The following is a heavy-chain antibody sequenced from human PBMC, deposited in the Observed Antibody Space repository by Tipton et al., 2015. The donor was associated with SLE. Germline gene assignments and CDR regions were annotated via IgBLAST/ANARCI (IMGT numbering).Heavy chain of an antibody. CDR3: ARDVRARVGARGGY. Sequence: TLSLTCTVSGGSISSSSYYWGWIRQPPGKGLEWIGSIYYSGSTYYNPSLKSRVTISVDTSKNQFSLKLSSVTAADTAVYYCARDVRARVGARGGYWGQGTLVTVSS. CDR1: GGSISSSSYY. CDR2: IYYSGST. V-gene: IGHV4-39*07. J-gene: IGHJ4*02. D-gene: IGHD1-26*01.